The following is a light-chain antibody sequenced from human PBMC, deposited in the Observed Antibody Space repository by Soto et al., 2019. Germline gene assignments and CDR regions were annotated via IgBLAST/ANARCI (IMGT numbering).Light chain of an antibody. J-gene: IGLJ3*02. CDR3: LSHTGSRTL. CDR2: EVT. V-gene: IGLV2-14*01. CDR1: SSDVGDYNY. Sequence: QSVLTQPASVSGSPGQSITISCTGASSDVGDYNYVSWYQEHPGQVPKLIIFEVTTRPSGVSDRFSGSRSGNTASLTISGLQAEDEPDYYCLSHTGSRTLFGGGTKVTVL.